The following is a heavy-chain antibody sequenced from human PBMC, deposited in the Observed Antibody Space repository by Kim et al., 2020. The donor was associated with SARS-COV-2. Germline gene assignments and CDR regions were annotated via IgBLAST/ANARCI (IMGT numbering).Heavy chain of an antibody. D-gene: IGHD3-10*01. J-gene: IGHJ4*02. V-gene: IGHV3-33*05. CDR3: VRGGGVWFGELFYLFDY. Sequence: GGSLRLSCAASGFTFSSYGMHWVRQAPGKGLERVAAILYDGSNKYYADAVKGRFNISRDNSKNTLYLQMNSLRAEATAVYYSVRGGGVWFGELFYLFDYWGQGTLITVSS. CDR1: GFTFSSYG. CDR2: ILYDGSNK.